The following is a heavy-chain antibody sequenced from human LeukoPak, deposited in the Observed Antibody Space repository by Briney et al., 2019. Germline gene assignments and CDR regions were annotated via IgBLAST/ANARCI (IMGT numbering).Heavy chain of an antibody. Sequence: GSVNVSCKASGYTFTSYAMNWVRQAPGQGLEWMGWINTNTGNPAYAQGFTGRFVFSLDTSVSTAYLQISSLKAEDTAVYYCARDGPILYDSSGWYVDYWGQGTLVTVSS. J-gene: IGHJ4*02. D-gene: IGHD6-19*01. CDR3: ARDGPILYDSSGWYVDY. V-gene: IGHV7-4-1*02. CDR2: INTNTGNP. CDR1: GYTFTSYA.